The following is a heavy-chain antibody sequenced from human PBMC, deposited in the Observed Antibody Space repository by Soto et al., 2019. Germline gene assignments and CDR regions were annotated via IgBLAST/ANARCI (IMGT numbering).Heavy chain of an antibody. Sequence: QAQLQESGPGLVKPSETLSLTCTVSGGSINSYYWSWIRQPPGKGLEWIAYISYSGTTNYNPSLKSRVTLSVDTSKNQLSLKLSSVTAADTAVYYCARHSSGTYDYWGQGTLVTVDS. CDR2: ISYSGTT. V-gene: IGHV4-59*08. D-gene: IGHD1-26*01. J-gene: IGHJ4*02. CDR1: GGSINSYY. CDR3: ARHSSGTYDY.